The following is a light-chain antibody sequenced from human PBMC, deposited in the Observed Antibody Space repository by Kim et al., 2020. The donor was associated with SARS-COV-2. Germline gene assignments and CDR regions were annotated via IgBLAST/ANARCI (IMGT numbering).Light chain of an antibody. J-gene: IGKJ4*01. CDR2: AVS. Sequence: DIQMTQSPSSLSASVGDRVTITCQASQAISNYLTWYQQKPGRVPKLLIYAVSNLQSGVPSRFSGSGSGAEFTLTISSLQPEDVATYYCQKNNSFPLTFGEGTKLEIK. CDR1: QAISNY. V-gene: IGKV1-27*01. CDR3: QKNNSFPLT.